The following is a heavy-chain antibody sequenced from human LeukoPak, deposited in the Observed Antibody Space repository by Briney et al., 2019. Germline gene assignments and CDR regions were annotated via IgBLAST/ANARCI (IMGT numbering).Heavy chain of an antibody. Sequence: SETLSLTCSVSGVSITSNYWSWIRQPPGKGLEWLGYTHHSGATSYNPSLKSRSTMSLDTSNNQFSLKLSSVTAADTAVYYCARSSGHSYGDFDYWGQGTLVTVSS. CDR1: GVSITSNY. J-gene: IGHJ4*02. V-gene: IGHV4-59*01. CDR3: ARSSGHSYGDFDY. CDR2: THHSGAT. D-gene: IGHD5-18*01.